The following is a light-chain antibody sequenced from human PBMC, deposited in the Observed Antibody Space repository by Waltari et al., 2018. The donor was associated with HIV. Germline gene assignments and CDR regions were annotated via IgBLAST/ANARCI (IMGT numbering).Light chain of an antibody. CDR1: TIGGNS. Sequence: SYVLTQAPPVSVAPGQTPTIPFGTIGGNSVQCYRQKPGRAPLLVVLDDVDRSSGIPARFSGARSGERATLTIRGVEAGDEADYYCQVWDRSYKEAVFGGGT. J-gene: IGLJ2*01. CDR2: DDV. CDR3: QVWDRSYKEAV. V-gene: IGLV3-21*02.